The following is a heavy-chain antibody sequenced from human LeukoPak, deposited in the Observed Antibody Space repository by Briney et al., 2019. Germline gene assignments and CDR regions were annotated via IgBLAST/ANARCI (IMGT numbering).Heavy chain of an antibody. J-gene: IGHJ4*02. CDR1: GGSISSSSYY. D-gene: IGHD5-12*01. CDR3: ARPAGIAATIVLGY. CDR2: IYYSGST. V-gene: IGHV4-39*01. Sequence: SETLSLTCTVSGGSISSSSYYWGWIRQPPGKGLEWIGSIYYSGSTYYNPSLKSRVTISVDTSKNQFSLKLSSVTAADTAVYYCARPAGIAATIVLGYWGQGTLVTVSS.